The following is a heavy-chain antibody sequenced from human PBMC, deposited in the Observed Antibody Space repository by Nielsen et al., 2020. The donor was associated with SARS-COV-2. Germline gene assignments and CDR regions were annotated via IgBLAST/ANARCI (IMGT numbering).Heavy chain of an antibody. Sequence: KVSCKASGGTFSSYAISWVRQAPGQGLEWMGRIIPILGIANYAQKFQGRVTITADKSTSTAYMELSSLRSEDTAVYYCARDGGDGYNYYYGMDVWGQGTTVTVSS. J-gene: IGHJ6*02. V-gene: IGHV1-69*04. CDR1: GGTFSSYA. D-gene: IGHD2-21*01. CDR3: ARDGGDGYNYYYGMDV. CDR2: IIPILGIA.